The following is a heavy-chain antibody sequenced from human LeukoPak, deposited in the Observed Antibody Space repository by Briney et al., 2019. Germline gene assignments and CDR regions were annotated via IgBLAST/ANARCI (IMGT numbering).Heavy chain of an antibody. CDR3: ARIPVGGTMVRGVRD. Sequence: SETLSLTCAVSGSSISSSNWWSWVRQPPGKGLEWIGEIYHSGSTNYNPSLKSRVTISVDKSKNQFSLKLSSVTAADTAVYYCARIPVGGTMVRGVRDWGQGTLVTVSS. D-gene: IGHD3-10*01. J-gene: IGHJ4*02. CDR2: IYHSGST. CDR1: GSSISSSNW. V-gene: IGHV4-4*02.